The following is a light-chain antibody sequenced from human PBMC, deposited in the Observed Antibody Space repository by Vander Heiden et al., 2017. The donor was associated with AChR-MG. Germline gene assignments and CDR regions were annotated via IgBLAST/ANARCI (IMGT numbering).Light chain of an antibody. CDR3: QSYDSSLSLYV. CDR1: SSNIGAGYD. CDR2: GNS. J-gene: IGLJ1*01. V-gene: IGLV1-40*01. Sequence: QSVLTPPPSVFGAPRQRVTISCTWSSSNIGAGYDVHWYQQLPGTAPKLLIYGNSNRPSGVPDRFSGSKSGTSASLAITGLQAEDEADYYCQSYDSSLSLYVFGTGTKVTVL.